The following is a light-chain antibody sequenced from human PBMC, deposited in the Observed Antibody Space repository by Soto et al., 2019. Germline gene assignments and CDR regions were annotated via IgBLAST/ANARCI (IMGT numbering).Light chain of an antibody. CDR1: QSISSW. CDR3: LQDINYPWT. CDR2: DAS. V-gene: IGKV1-5*01. J-gene: IGKJ1*01. Sequence: DIQMTQSPSTLSASVGDRVTINCRASQSISSWLAWYQQKPGKAPKLLIYDASSLESGVPSRFSGSGSGTDFTLAISSLQPEDSATYYCLQDINYPWTFGQGTK.